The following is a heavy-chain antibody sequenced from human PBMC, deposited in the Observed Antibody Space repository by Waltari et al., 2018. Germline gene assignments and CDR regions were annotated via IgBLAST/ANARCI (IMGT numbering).Heavy chain of an antibody. V-gene: IGHV3-23*01. D-gene: IGHD3-22*01. CDR3: ATDYDGNAYVAFDI. CDR2: ISGSDSST. J-gene: IGHJ3*02. Sequence: DVQLLESGGGLVQPGGSLRLSCAASGFTFSSYAMSWVRQAPGKGLEWVSTISGSDSSTYYADAVKGRFTISRDNSKNTLYLQMSALRAEDTAMYYCATDYDGNAYVAFDIWGQGTMVTVSS. CDR1: GFTFSSYA.